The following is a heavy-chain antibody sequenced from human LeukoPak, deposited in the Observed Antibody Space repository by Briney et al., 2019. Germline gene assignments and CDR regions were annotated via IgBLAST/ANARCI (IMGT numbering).Heavy chain of an antibody. D-gene: IGHD3-9*01. V-gene: IGHV3-48*03. J-gene: IGHJ6*02. CDR3: ARRVSFEGMDV. CDR2: IRRSGDII. CDR1: GFTLSNYE. Sequence: GGSLRLSCAASGFTLSNYEVKWVRQAPGKGVEWVSYIRRSGDIIQYSDSVRGRFISSRDNAKNSLYLQMNSLRDEDTAVYYCARRVSFEGMDVWGQGTTVTVP.